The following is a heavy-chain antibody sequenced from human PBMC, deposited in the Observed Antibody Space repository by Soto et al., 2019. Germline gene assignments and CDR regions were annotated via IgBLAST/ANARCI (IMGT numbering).Heavy chain of an antibody. D-gene: IGHD6-13*01. J-gene: IGHJ4*02. Sequence: SETLSLTCTVSGGSISNANYYWSWIRQHPGKGLEWIGYVYNSGSTNYNPSLKSRVTISEDTSKSQFSLKVNSMTAADTAVYYCARYRREAVAGYTLDNWGQGILVTVSS. CDR2: VYNSGST. CDR1: GGSISNANYY. V-gene: IGHV4-61*01. CDR3: ARYRREAVAGYTLDN.